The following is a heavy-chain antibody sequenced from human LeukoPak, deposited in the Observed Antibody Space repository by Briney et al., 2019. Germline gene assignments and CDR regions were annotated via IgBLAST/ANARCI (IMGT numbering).Heavy chain of an antibody. CDR3: ARGSARPLLWFGPPPPYYFDY. J-gene: IGHJ4*02. CDR1: GGTFSSYA. Sequence: ASVKVSCKASGGTFSSYAISWVRQAPGQGLEWMGGIIPIFGTANYAQKFQGRVTITADKSTSTAYMELSSLRSEDTAVYYCARGSARPLLWFGPPPPYYFDYWGQGTLVTVSS. D-gene: IGHD3-10*01. V-gene: IGHV1-69*06. CDR2: IIPIFGTA.